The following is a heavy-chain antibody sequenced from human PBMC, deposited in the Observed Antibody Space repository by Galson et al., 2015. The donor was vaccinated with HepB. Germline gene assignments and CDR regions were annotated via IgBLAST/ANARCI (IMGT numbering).Heavy chain of an antibody. J-gene: IGHJ5*02. CDR2: IIPIFGTA. V-gene: IGHV1-69*13. CDR1: GGTFSSYA. CDR3: ARAGTYYYDSSGYSNWFDP. Sequence: SVKVSCKASGGTFSSYAISWVRQAPGQGLEWMGGIIPIFGTANYAQKFQGRVTITADESTSTAYMELSSLRSEDTAVYYCARAGTYYYDSSGYSNWFDPWGQGTLVTVSS. D-gene: IGHD3-22*01.